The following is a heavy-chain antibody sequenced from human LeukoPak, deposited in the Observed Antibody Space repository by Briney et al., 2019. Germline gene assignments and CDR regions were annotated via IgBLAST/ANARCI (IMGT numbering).Heavy chain of an antibody. CDR2: FGGSGGSI. D-gene: IGHD2-21*02. CDR1: GFTFSTYA. V-gene: IGHV3-23*01. Sequence: GGSLRLSCAASGFTFSTYAMSWVRQSPGKGLEWVSHFGGSGGSIYYADSVKGRFTISRDNSKNTLYLQMNSLRAEDTAVYYCAKSDCGGDCHLLDYWGQGTLVTVSS. CDR3: AKSDCGGDCHLLDY. J-gene: IGHJ4*02.